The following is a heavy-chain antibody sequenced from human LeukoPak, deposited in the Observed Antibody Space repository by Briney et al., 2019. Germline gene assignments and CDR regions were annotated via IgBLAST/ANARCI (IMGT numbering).Heavy chain of an antibody. CDR3: AKSPDRTTPWFDP. J-gene: IGHJ5*02. V-gene: IGHV3-30*18. D-gene: IGHD1-1*01. CDR2: ISYDGSNK. CDR1: GFSFSSYG. Sequence: PGRSLRLSWPASGFSFSSYGVHWVRQAPGKGLEWVAVISYDGSNKYYADSVKGRFTISRDNSKNTLYLQMNSLRAEDTAVYYCAKSPDRTTPWFDPWGQGTLVTVSS.